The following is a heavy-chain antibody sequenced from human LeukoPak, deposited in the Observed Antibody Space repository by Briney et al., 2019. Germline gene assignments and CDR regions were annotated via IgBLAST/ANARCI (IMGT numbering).Heavy chain of an antibody. D-gene: IGHD6-13*01. CDR1: GFSFSSYA. J-gene: IGHJ4*02. CDR3: ARDAYSSSWFPDY. CDR2: ISYDGSNK. Sequence: GGSLRLSCAASGFSFSSYATHWVRQAPGKGLEWVAVISYDGSNKYYADSVKGRFTISRDNSKNTLYLQMNSLRAEDTAVYYCARDAYSSSWFPDYWGQGTLVTVSS. V-gene: IGHV3-30*19.